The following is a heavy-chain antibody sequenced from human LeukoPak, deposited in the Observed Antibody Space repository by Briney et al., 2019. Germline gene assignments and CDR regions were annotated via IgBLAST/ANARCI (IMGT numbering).Heavy chain of an antibody. V-gene: IGHV1-46*01. CDR3: ARRAGDHYYFDY. CDR2: INPSSGST. J-gene: IGHJ4*02. Sequence: ASVKVSCRASGYIFTSYYMHWVRQAPGQGLEWMGIINPSSGSTSYAQKFQDRVKMTRDTSRSTVYMELSSLRSEDTAVYYCARRAGDHYYFDYWGQGTLVTVSS. D-gene: IGHD7-27*01. CDR1: GYIFTSYY.